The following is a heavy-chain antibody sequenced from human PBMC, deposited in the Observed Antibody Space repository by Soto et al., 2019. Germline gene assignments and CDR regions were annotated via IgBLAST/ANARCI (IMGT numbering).Heavy chain of an antibody. J-gene: IGHJ4*02. CDR1: GYAFTSYG. CDR3: ARDDRYSSSWGFDY. D-gene: IGHD6-13*01. V-gene: IGHV1-18*04. CDR2: ISAYNGNT. Sequence: VASVNVSCKASGYAFTSYGISWVRQAPGQGLEWMGWISAYNGNTNYAQKLQGRVTMTTDTSTSTAYMELRSLRSDDTAVYYCARDDRYSSSWGFDYWGQGTLVTVSS.